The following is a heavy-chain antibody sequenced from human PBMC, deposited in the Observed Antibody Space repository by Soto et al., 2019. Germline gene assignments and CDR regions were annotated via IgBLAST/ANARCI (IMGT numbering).Heavy chain of an antibody. D-gene: IGHD4-17*01. V-gene: IGHV3-23*01. J-gene: IGHJ4*02. Sequence: EVALLASGGAKVQPGGSLRLSCEAFDFTFSVYAMTWVRQAPGKGLEWVSSIIGSGGATYYADSVQGRFTISRDNSKDTLYLQMNSLKAEDTAVYFCAKHNYGDYHLDHWGQGTLVTVSS. CDR1: DFTFSVYA. CDR2: IIGSGGAT. CDR3: AKHNYGDYHLDH.